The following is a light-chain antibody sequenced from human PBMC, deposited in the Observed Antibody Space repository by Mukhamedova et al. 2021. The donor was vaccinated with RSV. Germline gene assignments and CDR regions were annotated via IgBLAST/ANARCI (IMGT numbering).Light chain of an antibody. V-gene: IGKV1-17*01. J-gene: IGKJ3*01. CDR3: LQHNSFPFT. Sequence: WYQRRVHGKAPKRLIYATSSLQSGVPSRFSGSGSGTEFTLTISSLQPEDFATYYCLQHNSFPFTFGPGTKVDIK. CDR2: ATS.